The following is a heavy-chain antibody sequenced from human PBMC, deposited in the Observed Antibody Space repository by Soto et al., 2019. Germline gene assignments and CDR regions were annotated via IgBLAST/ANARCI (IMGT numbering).Heavy chain of an antibody. CDR1: GYSISSCSY. D-gene: IGHD6-19*01. J-gene: IGHJ4*01. V-gene: IGHV4-38-2*01. CDR3: ARVHVMVVDGSTFDY. CDR2: IYHGGTT. Sequence: SETLSLSGPVSGYSISSCSYFAGIRQPPGKVPEWIASIYHGGTTFYNPSLKSRITISVDTSNNQFSLKLTSVTAADTAVYYCARVHVMVVDGSTFDYWGHGTLVTVSS.